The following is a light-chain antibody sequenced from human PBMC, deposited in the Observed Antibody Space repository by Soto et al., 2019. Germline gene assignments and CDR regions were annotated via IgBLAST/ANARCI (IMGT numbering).Light chain of an antibody. V-gene: IGKV1-8*01. J-gene: IGKJ1*01. CDR3: QHYYNYPWT. CDR2: AAS. Sequence: AVLLTQSPSSFYASTGDRATITCRASQDIHNYLAWYQQVPGKAPKLLLYAASILQTGVPSRFSGSGSGTDFTLTFDGLQSEDFATYFCQHYYNYPWTFGQGTTVE. CDR1: QDIHNY.